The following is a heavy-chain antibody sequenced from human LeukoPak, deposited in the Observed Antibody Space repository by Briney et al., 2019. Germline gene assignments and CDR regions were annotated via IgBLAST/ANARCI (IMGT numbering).Heavy chain of an antibody. CDR2: ISGSGGST. V-gene: IGHV3-23*01. CDR1: GLTFSSYA. Sequence: GGSLRLSCAASGLTFSSYAMSWVRQAPGKGLEWVSAISGSGGSTYYADSVKGRFTISRDNSKNTLYLQMNSLRAEDTAVYYCAKRVEWLLKPFDHWGQGTLVTVSS. CDR3: AKRVEWLLKPFDH. J-gene: IGHJ4*02. D-gene: IGHD3-3*01.